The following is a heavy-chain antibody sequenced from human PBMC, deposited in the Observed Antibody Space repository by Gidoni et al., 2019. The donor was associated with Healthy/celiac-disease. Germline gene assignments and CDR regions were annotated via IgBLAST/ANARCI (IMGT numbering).Heavy chain of an antibody. CDR3: ARDYYDSSGYYYHY. Sequence: EVQLVESGGGLVQPGGSLRLSCAASGFTFSSYSMNWVRQAPGKGLEGVSYISSSSSTIYYADSVKGRFTISRDNAKNSLYLQMNSLRDEDTAVYYCARDYYDSSGYYYHYWGQGTLVTVSS. CDR1: GFTFSSYS. V-gene: IGHV3-48*02. CDR2: ISSSSSTI. J-gene: IGHJ4*02. D-gene: IGHD3-22*01.